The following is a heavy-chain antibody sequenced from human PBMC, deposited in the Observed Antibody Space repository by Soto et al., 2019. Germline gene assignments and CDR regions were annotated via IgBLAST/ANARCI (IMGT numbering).Heavy chain of an antibody. J-gene: IGHJ6*02. CDR1: GFTFSSYG. D-gene: IGHD6-19*01. Sequence: QVQLVESGGGVVQPGRSLRLSCAASGFTFSSYGMHWVRQAPGKGLEWVAVISYDGSNKYYADSVKGRFTIARDNSKNTIFLHMSSLRAEDKAVYYCVKDGSSGWPYYYGLDVWGQGTSVTVSS. CDR2: ISYDGSNK. V-gene: IGHV3-30*18. CDR3: VKDGSSGWPYYYGLDV.